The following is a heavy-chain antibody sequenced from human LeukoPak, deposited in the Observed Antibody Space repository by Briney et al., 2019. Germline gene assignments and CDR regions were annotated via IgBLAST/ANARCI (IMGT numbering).Heavy chain of an antibody. Sequence: SETLSLTCTVSGGSISSSSYYWSWIRQPAGKGLEWIGRIYTSGSTNYNPSLKSRVTISGDTSKNQFSLKLSSVTAADTAVYYCARASYDYDSSGWVPFDYWGQGTLVTVSS. V-gene: IGHV4-61*02. CDR2: IYTSGST. D-gene: IGHD3-22*01. J-gene: IGHJ4*02. CDR3: ARASYDYDSSGWVPFDY. CDR1: GGSISSSSYY.